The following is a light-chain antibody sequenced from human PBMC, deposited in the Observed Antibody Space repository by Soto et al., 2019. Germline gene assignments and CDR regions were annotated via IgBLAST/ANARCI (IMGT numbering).Light chain of an antibody. Sequence: QSALTQPASVSGSPGQSITISCTGTSSDVGGYHYVSWYQHHPGKAPKLMIYEVTNRPSGVSNRFSGSKSGNTASLTISGLQAEDEADYYGSSYSSSSPWVFGGGTKLTVL. J-gene: IGLJ3*02. CDR2: EVT. V-gene: IGLV2-14*01. CDR1: SSDVGGYHY. CDR3: SSYSSSSPWV.